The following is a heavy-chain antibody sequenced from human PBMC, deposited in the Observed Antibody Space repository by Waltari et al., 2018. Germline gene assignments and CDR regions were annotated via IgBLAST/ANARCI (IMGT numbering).Heavy chain of an antibody. CDR3: ARDNGVLAAAGTYDAFDI. J-gene: IGHJ3*02. D-gene: IGHD6-13*01. CDR1: GGSISSYY. V-gene: IGHV4-59*01. CDR2: IYYSGST. Sequence: QVQLQAAGPGLWRPSETLSLTCTVSGGSISSYYWSWIRQPQGKGLEWIGYIYYSGSTNYNPSLKSRVTISVDTSKNQFSLKLSSVTAADTAVYYCARDNGVLAAAGTYDAFDIWGQGTMVTVSS.